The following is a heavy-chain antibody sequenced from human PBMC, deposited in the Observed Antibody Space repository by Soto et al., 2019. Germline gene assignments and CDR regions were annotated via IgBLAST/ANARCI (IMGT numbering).Heavy chain of an antibody. J-gene: IGHJ6*03. D-gene: IGHD2-15*01. CDR3: TTGYCSGGSCYYYYYMDV. V-gene: IGHV3-15*01. CDR1: GFTFSNAW. CDR2: IKSKTDGGTT. Sequence: EVQLVESGGGLVKPGGSLRLSCAASGFTFSNAWMSWVRQAPGKGLEWVGRIKSKTDGGTTDYAAPVKGRFTISRDDSKNTLYLQMNSLKTEETAVYYCTTGYCSGGSCYYYYYMDVWGKGTTVTVSS.